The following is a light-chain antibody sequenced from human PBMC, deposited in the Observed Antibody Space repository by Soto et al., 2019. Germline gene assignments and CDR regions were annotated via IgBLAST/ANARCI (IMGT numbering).Light chain of an antibody. CDR3: SSYTSSSTLV. J-gene: IGLJ2*01. V-gene: IGLV2-14*01. Sequence: QSVLTQPASVSGSPGQSITISCTGTSSDVGAYNYVSWYQQHPGKAPKLMIFDVSNRPSGFSNRFSGSKSGNTASLTISGLQAEDEADYYCSSYTSSSTLVFGGGTKLTVL. CDR1: SSDVGAYNY. CDR2: DVS.